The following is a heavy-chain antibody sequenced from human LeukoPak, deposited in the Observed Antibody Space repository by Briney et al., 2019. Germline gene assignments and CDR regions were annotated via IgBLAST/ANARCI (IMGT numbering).Heavy chain of an antibody. CDR1: GGSITSHF. J-gene: IGHJ5*01. CDR2: IHYSGST. Sequence: SETLSLTCSASGGSITSHFWSWIRQPPGKGLEWIGYIHYSGSTNYNPSLKSRVTISPDTSKNQLFLKLNSVTAADTAVYYCARLVWLGESPGSWFDSWGQGTLVTVSS. V-gene: IGHV4-59*11. CDR3: ARLVWLGESPGSWFDS. D-gene: IGHD3-10*01.